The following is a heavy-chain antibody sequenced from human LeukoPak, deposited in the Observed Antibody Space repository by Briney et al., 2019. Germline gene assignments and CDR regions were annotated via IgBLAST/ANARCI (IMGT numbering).Heavy chain of an antibody. Sequence: SETLSLTCSVSGAFINTGSYYWSWIRQPPGKGLEWIGYIFYSGTTNYKPSLKSRVTISLDASKNQFCLKLRSVTAAETAGNYCARDDGSDWYKIGDAFDIWGQGTLLTVSS. D-gene: IGHD6-19*01. V-gene: IGHV4-61*01. J-gene: IGHJ3*02. CDR3: ARDDGSDWYKIGDAFDI. CDR2: IFYSGTT. CDR1: GAFINTGSYY.